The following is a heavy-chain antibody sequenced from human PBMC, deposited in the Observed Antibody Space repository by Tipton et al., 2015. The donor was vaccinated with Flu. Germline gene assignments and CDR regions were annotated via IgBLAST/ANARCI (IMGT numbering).Heavy chain of an antibody. CDR3: AKATGYSSGPFDY. D-gene: IGHD6-19*01. J-gene: IGHJ4*02. Sequence: SLRLSCAASGFTFDDYAMHWLRQAPGKGLEWVSGISWNSGSIGYADSVKGRFTISRDNAKNSLYLQMNSLRAEDMALYYCAKATGYSSGPFDYWGQGTLVAVSS. V-gene: IGHV3-9*03. CDR1: GFTFDDYA. CDR2: ISWNSGSI.